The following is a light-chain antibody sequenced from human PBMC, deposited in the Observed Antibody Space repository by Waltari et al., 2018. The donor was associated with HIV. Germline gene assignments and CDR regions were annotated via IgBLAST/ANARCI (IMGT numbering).Light chain of an antibody. CDR3: SSYAGSNDFGV. V-gene: IGLV2-8*01. Sequence: QSALTQPPSASGSPGQSVTISCTGTSSDVGGYNYVSWYQQHPGKAPKLMIYEVSKLPSGVPDSFSGSKSGNTASLTVSGLQAEDEADYYCSSYAGSNDFGVFGGGTKLTVL. CDR1: SSDVGGYNY. J-gene: IGLJ2*01. CDR2: EVS.